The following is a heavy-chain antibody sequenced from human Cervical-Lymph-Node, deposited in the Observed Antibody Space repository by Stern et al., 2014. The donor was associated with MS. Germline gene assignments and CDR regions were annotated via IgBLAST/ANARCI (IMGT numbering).Heavy chain of an antibody. J-gene: IGHJ6*02. CDR2: ISYDGNNK. V-gene: IGHV3-30*01. CDR1: GFSFSTYA. D-gene: IGHD6-19*01. Sequence: VPLVESGGGVVQPGRSLRLSCAASGFSFSTYAMYWVRQAPGKGLEWVAVISYDGNNKYYADAVKGRFTIARDDSKNTLYLQMNSLRVDDTAMYYCARDVASSGWYSGDYYYYGMDVWGQGTTVTVSS. CDR3: ARDVASSGWYSGDYYYYGMDV.